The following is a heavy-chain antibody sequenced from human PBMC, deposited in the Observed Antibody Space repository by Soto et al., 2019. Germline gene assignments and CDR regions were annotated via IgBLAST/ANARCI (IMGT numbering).Heavy chain of an antibody. J-gene: IGHJ3*02. D-gene: IGHD1-7*01. CDR3: ARGPGIWNSFYT. Sequence: QVHLIQSGAELKRPGSSVKVSCNASGDTFSSYSITWLRQAPGQRLEWMGGIIPIFAKPTYAQKFQGRVAITAYDSTITVYMELASLTSEVTAVYFCARGPGIWNSFYTWGQGTPLTVSS. V-gene: IGHV1-69*01. CDR1: GDTFSSYS. CDR2: IIPIFAKP.